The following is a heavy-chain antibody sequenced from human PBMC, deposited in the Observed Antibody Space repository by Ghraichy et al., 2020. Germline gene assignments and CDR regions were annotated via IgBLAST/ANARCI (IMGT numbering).Heavy chain of an antibody. CDR3: ASYYDYGDRGAFCFDY. D-gene: IGHD4-17*01. CDR2: IYYSGST. CDR1: GGSISSSSYY. Sequence: SETLSLTCTVSGGSISSSSYYWGWIRQPPGKGLEWIGSIYYSGSTYYNPSLKSRVTISVDTSKNQFSLKLSSVTAADTAVYYCASYYDYGDRGAFCFDYWGQGTLVTVSS. J-gene: IGHJ4*02. V-gene: IGHV4-39*01.